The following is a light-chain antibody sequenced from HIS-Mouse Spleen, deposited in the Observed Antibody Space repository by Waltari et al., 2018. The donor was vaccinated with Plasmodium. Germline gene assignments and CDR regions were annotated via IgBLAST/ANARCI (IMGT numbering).Light chain of an antibody. J-gene: IGKJ1*01. CDR3: QQYNSYSWT. Sequence: DIQMTKSPSTLSASVGDRVTITCRASQSISSRLAWYQKKPGKAPKLLIYKASSLESGVPSRFSGSGSGTEFTLTISSLQPDDFATYYCQQYNSYSWTFGQGTKVEIK. V-gene: IGKV1-5*03. CDR1: QSISSR. CDR2: KAS.